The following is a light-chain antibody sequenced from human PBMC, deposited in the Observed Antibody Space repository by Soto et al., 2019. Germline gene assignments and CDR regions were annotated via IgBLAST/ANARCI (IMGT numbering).Light chain of an antibody. CDR1: QAINSY. Sequence: IQLTQSPSSLSASVGDRVTIACRASQAINSYLAGYQQEPAKAPKLLIYGGSTLQSGVPSRFSGSGSGTDFTLTISSLQSEDFATYYCQHLNAFPLTFGGGTKVEI. V-gene: IGKV1-9*01. CDR2: GGS. CDR3: QHLNAFPLT. J-gene: IGKJ4*01.